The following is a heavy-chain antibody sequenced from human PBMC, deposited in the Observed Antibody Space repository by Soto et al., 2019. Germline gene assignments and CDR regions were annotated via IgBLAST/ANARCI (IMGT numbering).Heavy chain of an antibody. CDR2: ISGSGGST. CDR3: AKDNSPPWSGILYPGDILTRYYIRWFDP. V-gene: IGHV3-23*01. Sequence: PGGSLRLSCAASGFTFSSYAMSWVRQAPGKGLEWVSAISGSGGSTYYADSVKGRFTISRDNSKNTLYLQMNSLRAEDTAVYYCAKDNSPPWSGILYPGDILTRYYIRWFDPWGQGTLVTV. J-gene: IGHJ5*02. CDR1: GFTFSSYA. D-gene: IGHD3-9*01.